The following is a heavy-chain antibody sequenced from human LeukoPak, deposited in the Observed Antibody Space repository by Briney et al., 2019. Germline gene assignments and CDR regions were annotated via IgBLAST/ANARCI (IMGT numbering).Heavy chain of an antibody. J-gene: IGHJ5*02. Sequence: GGSLRLSCAASGFTSSNYALSWVRQAPGKGLEWVSGISNSGGSTHYADSVKGRFTISRDNSKNTLYLQMNSLRADDTAVYYCAKGDGYNYDNWFDPWGQGTLVTVSS. D-gene: IGHD5-24*01. CDR1: GFTSSNYA. CDR2: ISNSGGST. V-gene: IGHV3-23*01. CDR3: AKGDGYNYDNWFDP.